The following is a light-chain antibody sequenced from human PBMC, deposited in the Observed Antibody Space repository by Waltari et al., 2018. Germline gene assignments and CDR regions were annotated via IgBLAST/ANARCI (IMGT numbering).Light chain of an antibody. V-gene: IGLV3-1*01. Sequence: QPLSLISVGDERRASGIPDRFSGFSAGNRATLVINGAQPDDEAEYFCLAWDAATAVFGGGTKLTVL. CDR2: GDE. CDR3: LAWDAATAV. J-gene: IGLJ2*01.